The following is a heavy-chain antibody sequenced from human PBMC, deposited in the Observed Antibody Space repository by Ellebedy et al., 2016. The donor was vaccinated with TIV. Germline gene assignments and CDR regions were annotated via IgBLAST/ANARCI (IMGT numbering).Heavy chain of an antibody. J-gene: IGHJ4*02. Sequence: GGSLRLXXAASGFTFSSYGMHWVRQAPGKGLEWVAVISYDGSNKYYADSVKGRFTISRDNSKNTLYLQMNSLRAEDTAVYYCAKVPLGQFDYWGQGTLVTVSS. V-gene: IGHV3-30*18. CDR3: AKVPLGQFDY. CDR1: GFTFSSYG. D-gene: IGHD7-27*01. CDR2: ISYDGSNK.